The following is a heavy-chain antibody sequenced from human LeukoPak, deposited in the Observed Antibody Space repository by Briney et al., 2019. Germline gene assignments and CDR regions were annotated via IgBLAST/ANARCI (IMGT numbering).Heavy chain of an antibody. CDR1: GGSISSYY. CDR3: ARVRHGYSYGLVDY. D-gene: IGHD5-18*01. J-gene: IGHJ4*02. V-gene: IGHV4-59*01. Sequence: SETLSLTCTVSGGSISSYYWSWIRQPPGKGLEWIGYIYYSGSTNYNPSLKSRVTISVDTSKNQFSLKLSSVTAAETAAYYCARVRHGYSYGLVDYWGQGTLVTVSS. CDR2: IYYSGST.